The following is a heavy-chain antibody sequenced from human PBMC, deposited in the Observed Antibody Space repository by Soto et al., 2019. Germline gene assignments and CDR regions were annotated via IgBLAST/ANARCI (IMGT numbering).Heavy chain of an antibody. Sequence: QITLKESGPTLVKPTQTLTLTCTFSGFSLSTTGVGVGWLRQPPGKALEWLAIIYWDDDNRFSPYVMDRLTITKDTTQNRAVLTLTNMGPADTATYYCAHRQVGDWLLLFDYWGQGALVTVSS. J-gene: IGHJ4*02. D-gene: IGHD3-9*01. CDR1: GFSLSTTGVG. V-gene: IGHV2-5*02. CDR2: IYWDDDN. CDR3: AHRQVGDWLLLFDY.